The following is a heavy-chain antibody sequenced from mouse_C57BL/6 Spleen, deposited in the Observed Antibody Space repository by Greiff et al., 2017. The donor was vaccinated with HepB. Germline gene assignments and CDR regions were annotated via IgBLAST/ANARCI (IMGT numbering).Heavy chain of an antibody. CDR1: GYTFTSYW. Sequence: VQLKQPGAELVKPGASVKLSCKASGYTFTSYWMHWVKQRPGQGLEWIGMIHPNSGSTNYNEKFKSKATLTVDKSSSTAYMQLSSLTSEDSAVYYCARGDPYGNRVYWGQGTTLTVSS. D-gene: IGHD2-1*01. CDR2: IHPNSGST. CDR3: ARGDPYGNRVY. J-gene: IGHJ2*01. V-gene: IGHV1-64*01.